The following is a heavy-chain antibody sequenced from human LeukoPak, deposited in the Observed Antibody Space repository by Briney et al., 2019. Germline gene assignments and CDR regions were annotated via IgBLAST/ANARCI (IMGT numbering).Heavy chain of an antibody. CDR2: ISYDGSNK. J-gene: IGHJ4*02. Sequence: PGGSLRLSCAASGFTFSSYAMHWVRQAPGKGLEWVAVISYDGSNKYYADSVKGRFTISRDNAKNSLYLQMNSLRVEDTAVYYCVRDMEASFDYWGQGTLVTVSS. CDR3: VRDMEASFDY. V-gene: IGHV3-30-3*01. CDR1: GFTFSSYA. D-gene: IGHD3-10*01.